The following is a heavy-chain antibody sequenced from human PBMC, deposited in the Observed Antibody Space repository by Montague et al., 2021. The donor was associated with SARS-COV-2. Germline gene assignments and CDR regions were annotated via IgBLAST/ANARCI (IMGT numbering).Heavy chain of an antibody. Sequence: LRLSCAASGFIFSDYYMTWIRQAPGKGLEWVSHISGSGNKTYYADSVKGRFTISRDTANNSVYLQMNFLGAEDTAVYYCARDQGGYGTFDIWGQGTMVTVSS. CDR1: GFIFSDYY. CDR3: ARDQGGYGTFDI. J-gene: IGHJ3*02. CDR2: ISGSGNKT. D-gene: IGHD5-12*01. V-gene: IGHV3-11*01.